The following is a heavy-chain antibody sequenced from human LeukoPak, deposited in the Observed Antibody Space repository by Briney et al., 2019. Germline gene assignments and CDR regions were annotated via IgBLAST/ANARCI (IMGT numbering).Heavy chain of an antibody. CDR1: GHTFTSYG. CDR2: ISAYNGNT. D-gene: IGHD1-1*01. Sequence: ASVKVSCKASGHTFTSYGISWVRQAPGQGLEWMGWISAYNGNTNYAQKLQGRVTMTTDTSTSTAYMELRSLRSDDTAVYYCAREYNNFDYYYGMDVWGQGTTVTVSS. CDR3: AREYNNFDYYYGMDV. V-gene: IGHV1-18*01. J-gene: IGHJ6*02.